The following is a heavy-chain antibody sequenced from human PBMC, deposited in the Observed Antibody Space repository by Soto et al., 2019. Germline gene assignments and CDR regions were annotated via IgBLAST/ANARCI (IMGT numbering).Heavy chain of an antibody. CDR3: ARHGQLVARKRPPEEFDY. D-gene: IGHD6-6*01. CDR2: IYYSGST. Sequence: PSETLSLTCTVSGGSISSSSYYWGWIRQPPGKGLEWIGSIYYSGSTYYNPSLKSRVTISVDTSKNQFSLKLSSVTAADTAVYYCARHGQLVARKRPPEEFDYWGQGTLVTVSS. CDR1: GGSISSSSYY. V-gene: IGHV4-39*01. J-gene: IGHJ4*02.